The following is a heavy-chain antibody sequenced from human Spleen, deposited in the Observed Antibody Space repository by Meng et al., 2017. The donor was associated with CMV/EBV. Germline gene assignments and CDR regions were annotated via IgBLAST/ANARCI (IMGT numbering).Heavy chain of an antibody. V-gene: IGHV3-15*01. CDR1: GFNLSYAW. CDR2: IKRKPDGGTP. D-gene: IGHD2-2*02. Sequence: GESLKISCEASGFNLSYAWMNWVRQAPGKGLEWVGRIKRKPDGGTPDYAAPVRGRFSISRDDSKDTLYLQLNSLKTEDTAVYYCTTGLYRDINYWGQGTLVTVSS. J-gene: IGHJ4*02. CDR3: TTGLYRDINY.